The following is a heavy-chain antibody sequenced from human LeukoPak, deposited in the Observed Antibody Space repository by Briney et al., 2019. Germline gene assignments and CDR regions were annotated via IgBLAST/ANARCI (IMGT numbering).Heavy chain of an antibody. J-gene: IGHJ4*02. Sequence: PGGSLRLACEGSGFTFRNYWMNWVRQAPGKGLEWVANINQGGSQKHFVGSVKGRFTISRDNAKNSLSLQMNSLRAEDAAVYYCARDGQYSTSWYDLDYWGQGTLVTVFS. CDR2: INQGGSQK. V-gene: IGHV3-7*04. CDR1: GFTFRNYW. D-gene: IGHD6-13*01. CDR3: ARDGQYSTSWYDLDY.